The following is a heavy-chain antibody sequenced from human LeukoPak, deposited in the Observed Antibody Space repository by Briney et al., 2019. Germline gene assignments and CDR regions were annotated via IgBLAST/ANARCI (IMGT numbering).Heavy chain of an antibody. J-gene: IGHJ6*02. CDR3: AKGRIAVALYYGMDV. CDR1: GFTFKSYA. Sequence: GGSLRLSCAASGFTFKSYAMNWVRQAPGKGLEWVSSIGGSGGRTYYADSVTGRFSISRDNSKNMVYLQMNSLRAADTAVYYCAKGRIAVALYYGMDVWGQGTTVTVFS. V-gene: IGHV3-23*01. D-gene: IGHD6-19*01. CDR2: IGGSGGRT.